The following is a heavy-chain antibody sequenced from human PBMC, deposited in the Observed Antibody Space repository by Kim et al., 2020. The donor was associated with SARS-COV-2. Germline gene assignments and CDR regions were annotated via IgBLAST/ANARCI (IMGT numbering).Heavy chain of an antibody. Sequence: FTISRDNSKNTLYLQMNSLRAEDTAVYYCARTMYGDPTPPSYYYYGMDVWGQGTTVTVSS. CDR3: ARTMYGDPTPPSYYYYGMDV. D-gene: IGHD4-17*01. V-gene: IGHV3-30*07. J-gene: IGHJ6*02.